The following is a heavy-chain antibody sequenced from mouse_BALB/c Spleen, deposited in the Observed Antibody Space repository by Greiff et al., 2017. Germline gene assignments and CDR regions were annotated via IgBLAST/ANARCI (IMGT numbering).Heavy chain of an antibody. Sequence: EVQGVESGGGLVKPGGSLKLSCAASGFTFSDYYMYWVRQTPEKRLEWVATISDGGSYTYYPDSVKGRFTISRDNAKNNLYLQMSSLKSEDTAMYYCARGGNSPFDYWGQGTTLTVSS. V-gene: IGHV5-4*02. CDR3: ARGGNSPFDY. D-gene: IGHD2-1*01. J-gene: IGHJ2*01. CDR1: GFTFSDYY. CDR2: ISDGGSYT.